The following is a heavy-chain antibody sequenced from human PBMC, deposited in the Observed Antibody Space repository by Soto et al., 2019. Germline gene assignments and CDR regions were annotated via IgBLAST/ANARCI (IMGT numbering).Heavy chain of an antibody. D-gene: IGHD6-6*01. CDR2: INSDGSST. J-gene: IGHJ6*02. CDR3: ARVLAARKYYYYGMDV. Sequence: GGSLRLSCAASGFTFSSYWMHWVRQAPGKGLVWVSRINSDGSSTSYADSVKGRFTISRDNAKNTLYLQMNSLRAEDTAVYYCARVLAARKYYYYGMDVWGQGTTVTVSS. CDR1: GFTFSSYW. V-gene: IGHV3-74*01.